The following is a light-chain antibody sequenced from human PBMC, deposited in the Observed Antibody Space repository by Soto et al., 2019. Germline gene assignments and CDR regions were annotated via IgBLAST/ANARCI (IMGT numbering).Light chain of an antibody. Sequence: DIQMTQSPSTQSASVGDRVTITCRASQSISSWLAWYQQKPGKAPKLLIYKASSLESGVTSRFSGSGSGTEFTLTISSLQPDDFATYYCLQYNSYSPWTFGQGTKVEIK. CDR1: QSISSW. CDR2: KAS. CDR3: LQYNSYSPWT. V-gene: IGKV1-5*03. J-gene: IGKJ1*01.